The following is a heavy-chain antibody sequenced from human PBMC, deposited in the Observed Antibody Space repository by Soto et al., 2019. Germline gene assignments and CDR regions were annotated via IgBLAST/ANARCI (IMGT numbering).Heavy chain of an antibody. Sequence: PGGSLRLSCAASGFTFSSYSMSWVRQAPGKGLEWVSSISSSSSYIYYADSVKGRFTISRDNAKNSLYLQMNSLRAEDTAVYYCARDRSYYDSSGSYSPPYWGQGTLVTVSS. V-gene: IGHV3-21*01. CDR2: ISSSSSYI. CDR1: GFTFSSYS. J-gene: IGHJ4*02. CDR3: ARDRSYYDSSGSYSPPY. D-gene: IGHD3-22*01.